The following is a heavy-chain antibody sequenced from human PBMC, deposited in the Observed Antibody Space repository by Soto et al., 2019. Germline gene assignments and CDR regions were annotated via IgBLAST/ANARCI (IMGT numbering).Heavy chain of an antibody. D-gene: IGHD6-13*01. Sequence: GGSLRLSCAASGFTFSSYAMSWVRQAPGKGLEWVSAISGSGGSTYYADSMKGRFTISRDNSKNTLYLQMNSLRAEDTAVYYCAKHSSSWQITDFDYWGQGTLVTVSS. CDR1: GFTFSSYA. CDR3: AKHSSSWQITDFDY. J-gene: IGHJ4*02. CDR2: ISGSGGST. V-gene: IGHV3-23*01.